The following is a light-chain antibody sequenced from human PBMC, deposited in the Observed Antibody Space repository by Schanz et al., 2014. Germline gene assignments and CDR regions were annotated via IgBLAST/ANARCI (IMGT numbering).Light chain of an antibody. CDR3: GSYAGSSNWV. CDR2: EGS. Sequence: QSALTQPASVSGSPGQSITISCTGTSSDVGSYNLVSWYQQHPGKAPKLMIYEGSKRPSGVSNRISGSKSGNTASLTVSGLQADDEADYYCGSYAGSSNWVFGGGTKLTVL. CDR1: SSDVGSYNL. V-gene: IGLV2-14*02. J-gene: IGLJ3*02.